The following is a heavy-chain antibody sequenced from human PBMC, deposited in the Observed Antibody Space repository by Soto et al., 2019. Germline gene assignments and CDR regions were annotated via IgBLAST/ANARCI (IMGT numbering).Heavy chain of an antibody. V-gene: IGHV4-30-2*01. Sequence: QLQLQESGSGLVKPSQTLSLTCAVSGGSISSGGYSWSWIRQPPGKGLEWIGYIYHSGSTYYNPCLQVRVTVAVNKSKHPFSLKLSSVTAAATAVYYCARGGLSYAFDIWGQGTMVTVSS. J-gene: IGHJ3*02. CDR1: GGSISSGGYS. CDR2: IYHSGST. CDR3: ARGGLSYAFDI. D-gene: IGHD3-10*01.